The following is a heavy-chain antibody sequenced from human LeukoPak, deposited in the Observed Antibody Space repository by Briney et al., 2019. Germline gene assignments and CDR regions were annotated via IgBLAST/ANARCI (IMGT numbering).Heavy chain of an antibody. J-gene: IGHJ4*02. CDR2: ISYDGSNK. CDR3: ASPSGSSGWYRYYFDY. V-gene: IGHV3-30*04. CDR1: GFTFSSYA. Sequence: PGRSLRLSCAASGFTFSSYAMHWVRQVPGKGLEWVAVISYDGSNKYYADSVKGRFTISRDNSKNTLYLQMNSLRAEDTAVYYCASPSGSSGWYRYYFDYWGQGTLVTVSS. D-gene: IGHD6-19*01.